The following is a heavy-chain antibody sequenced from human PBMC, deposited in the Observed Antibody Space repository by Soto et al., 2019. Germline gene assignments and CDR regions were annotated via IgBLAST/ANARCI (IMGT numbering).Heavy chain of an antibody. CDR3: ARDRLANYYYFGMDV. J-gene: IGHJ6*02. Sequence: QVQLQESGPGLVKPSETLSLTCTVSGGSISNYYWSWIRQPPGKGLEWIGYIYYSGSTNYNPSLKSRVSISVDTSKIQFSVKLSSVTAADTAVYYCARDRLANYYYFGMDVWGQGTTVTVSS. V-gene: IGHV4-59*01. D-gene: IGHD6-25*01. CDR2: IYYSGST. CDR1: GGSISNYY.